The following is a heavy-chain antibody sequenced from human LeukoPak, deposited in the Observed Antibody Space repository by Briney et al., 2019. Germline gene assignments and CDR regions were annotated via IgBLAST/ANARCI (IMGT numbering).Heavy chain of an antibody. V-gene: IGHV3-15*01. J-gene: IGHJ4*02. CDR2: IKSKSDGGTT. CDR3: AKDSRSPPQRYCSGGSCPPRGY. D-gene: IGHD2-15*01. Sequence: GGSLRLSCAASGFTFSNAWMNWVRQAPGKGLEWVGHIKSKSDGGTTDYAAPVKGRFTISRDDSKNTLYLQMNSLRAEDTAVYYCAKDSRSPPQRYCSGGSCPPRGYWGQGTLVTVSS. CDR1: GFTFSNAW.